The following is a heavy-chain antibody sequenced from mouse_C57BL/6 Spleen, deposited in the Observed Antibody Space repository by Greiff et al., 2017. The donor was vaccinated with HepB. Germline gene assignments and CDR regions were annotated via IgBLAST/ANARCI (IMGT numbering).Heavy chain of an antibody. Sequence: VQLQQSGTVLARPGASVKMSCKTSGYTFTSYWMHWVKQRPGQGLEWIGAIYPGNSDTSYNQKFKGKAKLTAVTSASTAYMELSSLTNEDSAVYYCTKIYDYDVGTWFAYWGQGTLVTVSA. V-gene: IGHV1-5*01. CDR1: GYTFTSYW. CDR3: TKIYDYDVGTWFAY. J-gene: IGHJ3*01. CDR2: IYPGNSDT. D-gene: IGHD2-4*01.